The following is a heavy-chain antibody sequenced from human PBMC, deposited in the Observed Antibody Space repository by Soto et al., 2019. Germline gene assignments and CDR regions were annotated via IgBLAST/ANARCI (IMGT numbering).Heavy chain of an antibody. J-gene: IGHJ3*02. CDR1: GFTFDDYT. V-gene: IGHV3-43*01. Sequence: GGSLRLSCAASGFTFDDYTMHWVRQAPGKGLEWVSLISWDGGSTYYADSVKGRFTISRDNSKNSLYLQMNSLRTEDTALYYCAKDRGYGSGSEDDAFDIWGQGTMVTVSS. CDR2: ISWDGGST. D-gene: IGHD3-10*01. CDR3: AKDRGYGSGSEDDAFDI.